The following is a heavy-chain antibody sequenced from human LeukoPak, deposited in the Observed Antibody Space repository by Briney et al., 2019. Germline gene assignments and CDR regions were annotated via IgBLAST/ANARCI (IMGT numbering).Heavy chain of an antibody. CDR3: ARDIGRTVTIPQDY. Sequence: SETLSLTCTVSGGSISSYYWSWIRQPPGKGLEWIGYIYYSGSTNYNPSLKSRVTISVDKSKNQFSLKLSSVTAADTAVYYCARDIGRTVTIPQDYWGQGTLVTVSS. D-gene: IGHD4-17*01. CDR1: GGSISSYY. V-gene: IGHV4-59*12. CDR2: IYYSGST. J-gene: IGHJ4*02.